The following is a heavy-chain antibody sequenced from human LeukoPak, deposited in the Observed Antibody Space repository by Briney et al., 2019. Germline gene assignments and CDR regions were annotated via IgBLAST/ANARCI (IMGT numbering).Heavy chain of an antibody. CDR1: GYTFTSYY. CDR2: INPSGGST. CDR3: ARGGSSSWYEGYYFDY. V-gene: IGHV1-46*01. J-gene: IGHJ4*02. Sequence: ASVKVSCKASGYTFTSYYMHWVRQAPGQGLEWMGIINPSGGSTSYAQKFQGRVTMTRDTSTSTVYMELSSLRSEDTAVYYCARGGSSSWYEGYYFDYWGQGTLVTVSS. D-gene: IGHD6-13*01.